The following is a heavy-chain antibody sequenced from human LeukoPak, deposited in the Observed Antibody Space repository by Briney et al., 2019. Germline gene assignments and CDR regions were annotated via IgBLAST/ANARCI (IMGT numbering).Heavy chain of an antibody. Sequence: GGSLRLSCAASGFNFGSYSMTWVRQAPGKGLEWVSVISADSATTFYADSVKGRFTISRDNSKNTLYLQMNSLRAEDTAVYYCARRAGAYSHPYDYWGQGTLVTVSS. CDR3: ARRAGAYSHPYDY. V-gene: IGHV3-23*01. CDR1: GFNFGSYS. J-gene: IGHJ4*02. D-gene: IGHD4/OR15-4a*01. CDR2: ISADSATT.